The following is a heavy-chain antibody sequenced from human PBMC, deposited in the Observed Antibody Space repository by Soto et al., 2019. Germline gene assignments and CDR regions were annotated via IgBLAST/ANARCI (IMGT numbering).Heavy chain of an antibody. D-gene: IGHD6-6*01. Sequence: GGSLRLSCAASGFTFSNAWMSWVRQAPGKGLEWVGRIKSKTDGGTTDYAAPVKGRFTISRDDSKNTLYLQMNSLKTEDTAVYYCTTDFQAVYSSSGEAYWGQGTLVTVSS. J-gene: IGHJ4*02. CDR1: GFTFSNAW. CDR3: TTDFQAVYSSSGEAY. CDR2: IKSKTDGGTT. V-gene: IGHV3-15*01.